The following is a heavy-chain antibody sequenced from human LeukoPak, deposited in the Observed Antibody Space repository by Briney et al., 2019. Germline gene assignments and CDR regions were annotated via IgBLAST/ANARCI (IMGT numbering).Heavy chain of an antibody. D-gene: IGHD3-22*01. J-gene: IGHJ4*02. CDR2: ISGSGGST. Sequence: GGSLRLSCAASGFTYSSYAMSWVRQAPGKGLEWVSAISGSGGSTYYADSVKGRFTISRDNSKNTLYLQMNSLRAEDTAVYYCAKDPSPIPAYYYDSSGFGYWGQGTLVTVSS. CDR1: GFTYSSYA. V-gene: IGHV3-23*01. CDR3: AKDPSPIPAYYYDSSGFGY.